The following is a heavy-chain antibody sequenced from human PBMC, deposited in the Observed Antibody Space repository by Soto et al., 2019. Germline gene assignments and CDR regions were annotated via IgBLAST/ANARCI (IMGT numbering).Heavy chain of an antibody. CDR3: AKEGNSGSYWFY. V-gene: IGHV3-30*18. CDR1: GFTFSSYG. CDR2: ISYDGSNK. Sequence: PGGSLRLSWAASGFTFSSYGMHWVRQAPGKGLEWVAVISYDGSNKYYADSVKGRFTISRDNSKNTLYLQMNSLRAEDTAVYYCAKEGNSGSYWFYWGQGTLVTVSS. J-gene: IGHJ4*02. D-gene: IGHD1-26*01.